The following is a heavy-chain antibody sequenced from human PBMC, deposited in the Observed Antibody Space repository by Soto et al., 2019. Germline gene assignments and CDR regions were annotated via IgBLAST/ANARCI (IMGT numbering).Heavy chain of an antibody. D-gene: IGHD3-10*01. CDR2: IYHSGNT. V-gene: IGHV4-4*02. Sequence: QVHLQESGPDLVRPSETLSLTCSFFGGSISSDNWWSWVRQTPGKGQEWIGEIYHSGNTNYNPTLKSRVTITVDKSKNQFSLKVTSVTAADTALYYCARLSASSKLRGVVINWGQGTLVTVSS. J-gene: IGHJ4*02. CDR3: ARLSASSKLRGVVIN. CDR1: GGSISSDNW.